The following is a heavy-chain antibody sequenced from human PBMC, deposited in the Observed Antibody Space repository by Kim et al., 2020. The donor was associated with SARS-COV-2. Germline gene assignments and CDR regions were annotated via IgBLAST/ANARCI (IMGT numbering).Heavy chain of an antibody. J-gene: IGHJ6*02. V-gene: IGHV3-11*06. D-gene: IGHD3-9*01. Sequence: VKCRFTIPRDNAKNSLYLQMNSLRAEDTAVYYCARGYLTGYYMGGAMDVWGQGTTVTVSS. CDR3: ARGYLTGYYMGGAMDV.